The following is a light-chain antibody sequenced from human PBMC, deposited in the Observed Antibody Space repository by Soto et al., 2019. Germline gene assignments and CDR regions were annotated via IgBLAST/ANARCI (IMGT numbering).Light chain of an antibody. CDR3: ISYTSDDVRYV. V-gene: IGLV2-14*01. CDR2: EVS. CDR1: NSDVGIYDF. J-gene: IGLJ1*01. Sequence: QSALTQPASVSGTPGQSITISCTGSNSDVGIYDFVSWYQHHPGRAPKLIVSEVSHRPSGVSNRFSGSKSGNTASLTISGLQSEDEADYYCISYTSDDVRYVFXTGTKGTVL.